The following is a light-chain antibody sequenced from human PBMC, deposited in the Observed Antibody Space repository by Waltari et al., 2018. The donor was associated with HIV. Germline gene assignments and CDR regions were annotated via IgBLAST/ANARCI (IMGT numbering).Light chain of an antibody. Sequence: IVLSHPPLPPPVTPGVPPSISSSSSLSHLHSNVKNYLGWYLQKPGQSPQLLIYLGSKRATGVPDRFSGSGSGTDFTLKISRVEAEDVGVYYCMQVLQAPRTFGPGTKVDIK. V-gene: IGKV2-28*01. CDR3: MQVLQAPRT. J-gene: IGKJ3*01. CDR1: LSHLHSNVKNY. CDR2: LGS.